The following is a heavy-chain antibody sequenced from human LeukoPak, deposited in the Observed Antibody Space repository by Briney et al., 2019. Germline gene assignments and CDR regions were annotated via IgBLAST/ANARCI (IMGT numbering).Heavy chain of an antibody. CDR1: RYSFTSYW. V-gene: IGHV5-51*01. CDR3: ARQADSSDYDFDY. Sequence: GESLKISCKGSRYSFTSYWIGWVRQMPGKGLEWMGIIYPGDSDTRYSPSFQGQVTISADKSISTAYLQWSSLKASDTAMYYCARQADSSDYDFDYWGQGTLVTVSS. J-gene: IGHJ4*02. CDR2: IYPGDSDT. D-gene: IGHD3-22*01.